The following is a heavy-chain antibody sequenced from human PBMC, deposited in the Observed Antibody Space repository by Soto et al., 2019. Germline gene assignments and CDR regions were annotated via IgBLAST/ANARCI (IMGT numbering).Heavy chain of an antibody. V-gene: IGHV4-34*01. CDR3: ARRRSTSYYYYMDV. CDR1: GGSFSGYY. J-gene: IGHJ6*03. CDR2: INHSGST. D-gene: IGHD2-2*01. Sequence: SETLSLTCAVYGGSFSGYYWSWIRQPPGKGLEWIGEINHSGSTNYNPSLKSRVTISVDTSKNQFSLKLSSVTAADTAVYYCARRRSTSYYYYMDVWGKGTTVTVSS.